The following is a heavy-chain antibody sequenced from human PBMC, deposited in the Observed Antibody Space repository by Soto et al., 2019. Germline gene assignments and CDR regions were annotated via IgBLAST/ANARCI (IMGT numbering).Heavy chain of an antibody. J-gene: IGHJ6*03. CDR2: IYYSGST. D-gene: IGHD2-15*01. Sequence: PSETLSLTCTVSGGSISSYYWSWIRQPPGKGLEWIGYIYYSGSTNYNPSLKSRVTISVDTSKNQFSLKLSSVTAADTAVYYCARSYRRYCCGGSCYSYYYYYMEVWGKGTTVTVSS. V-gene: IGHV4-59*01. CDR3: ARSYRRYCCGGSCYSYYYYYMEV. CDR1: GGSISSYY.